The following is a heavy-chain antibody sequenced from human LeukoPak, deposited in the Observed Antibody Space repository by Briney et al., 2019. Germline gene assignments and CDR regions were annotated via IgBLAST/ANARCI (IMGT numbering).Heavy chain of an antibody. CDR3: ASVNYADARFDS. D-gene: IGHD4-17*01. CDR2: IYYSGST. J-gene: IGHJ4*02. Sequence: SETLSLTCTVSGGSISSYYWSWIQQPPGKGLEWIGYIYYSGSTNYNPSLKSRVTISVDTSKNQFSLKLSSVTAADTAVYYCASVNYADARFDSWGQGTLVTVSS. CDR1: GGSISSYY. V-gene: IGHV4-59*01.